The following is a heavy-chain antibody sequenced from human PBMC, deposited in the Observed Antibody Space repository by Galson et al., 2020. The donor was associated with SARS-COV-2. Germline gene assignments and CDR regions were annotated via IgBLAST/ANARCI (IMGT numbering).Heavy chain of an antibody. CDR2: IIPIFGTA. V-gene: IGHV1-69*01. Sequence: KVSCKASGGTFSSYAISWVRQAPGQGLEWMGGIIPIFGTANYAQKSQGRVTITADESTSTAYMELSSLRSEDTAVYYCARTYYGSGSYYTYYSGMDVWGQGTTVTVSS. CDR3: ARTYYGSGSYYTYYSGMDV. CDR1: GGTFSSYA. J-gene: IGHJ6*02. D-gene: IGHD3-10*01.